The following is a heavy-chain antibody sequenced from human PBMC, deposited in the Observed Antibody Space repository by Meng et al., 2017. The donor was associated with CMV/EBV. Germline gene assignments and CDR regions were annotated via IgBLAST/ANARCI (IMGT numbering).Heavy chain of an antibody. D-gene: IGHD7-27*01. CDR2: INPNSGGT. CDR1: GYTFTSYD. CDR3: ARGPLGVASHFDY. V-gene: IGHV1-2*02. Sequence: ASVKVSCKASGYTFTSYDINWVRQATGQGLEWMGWINPNSGGTNYAQKFQGRVTMTRDTSISTAYMELSRLRSDDTAVYYCARGPLGVASHFDYWGQGTLVTVSS. J-gene: IGHJ4*02.